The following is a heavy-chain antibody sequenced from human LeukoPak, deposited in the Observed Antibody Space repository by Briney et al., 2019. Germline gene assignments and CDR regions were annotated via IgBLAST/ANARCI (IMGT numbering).Heavy chain of an antibody. Sequence: PSETLSLTCAVYGGSFSGYYWSWIRQPPGKGLEWIGEINHSGSTNYNPSLKSRVTISVDTSKNQFSMKLSSVTAADTAVYYCVRGPRRVGSRPEYFQHWGQGTLVTVSS. CDR1: GGSFSGYY. V-gene: IGHV4-34*01. CDR2: INHSGST. J-gene: IGHJ1*01. D-gene: IGHD3-10*01. CDR3: VRGPRRVGSRPEYFQH.